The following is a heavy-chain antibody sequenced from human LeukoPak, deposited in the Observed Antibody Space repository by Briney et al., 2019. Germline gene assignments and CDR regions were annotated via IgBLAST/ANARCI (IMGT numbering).Heavy chain of an antibody. CDR3: ARGDDFSGDY. D-gene: IGHD2-21*02. CDR1: GFTFSTYW. Sequence: QTGGSLRLSCTASGFTFSTYWMSWVRQAPGKGLGWVANIHPDGNEKYHVDSVKGRFTISRDNAKNSLYLQMNSLRVEDTAVYYCARGDDFSGDYWGQGTLVTVSS. V-gene: IGHV3-7*04. CDR2: IHPDGNEK. J-gene: IGHJ4*02.